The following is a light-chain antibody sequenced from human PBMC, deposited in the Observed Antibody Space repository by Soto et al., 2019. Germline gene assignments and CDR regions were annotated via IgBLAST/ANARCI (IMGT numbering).Light chain of an antibody. Sequence: ERVFAAVPGTPSFAPRERATPSCRASQHIRSNYLAWYQHKPGQAPRLLIYGASSRATGIPDRFSGSGSGTDFTLTISRLEPEDFAVYYCQQYGSSPITFGQGTRLEIK. V-gene: IGKV3-20*01. CDR1: QHIRSNY. CDR2: GAS. J-gene: IGKJ5*01. CDR3: QQYGSSPIT.